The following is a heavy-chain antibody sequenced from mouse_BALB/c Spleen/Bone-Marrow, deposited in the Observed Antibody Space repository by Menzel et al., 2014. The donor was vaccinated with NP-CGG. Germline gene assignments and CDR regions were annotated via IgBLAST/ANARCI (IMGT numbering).Heavy chain of an antibody. CDR3: ARWVVYYYAMDY. Sequence: VKLQESGAELVKPGASVKLSCKASGYTFTNYWMHWVNQRPGQGLEWIGEIDPSDSYSNYNQNFKGKATLTVDKSSSTAYMQLTSLTSEDSAVYYCARWVVYYYAMDYWGQGTSVTVSS. CDR1: GYTFTNYW. CDR2: IDPSDSYS. V-gene: IGHV1-69*02. J-gene: IGHJ4*01.